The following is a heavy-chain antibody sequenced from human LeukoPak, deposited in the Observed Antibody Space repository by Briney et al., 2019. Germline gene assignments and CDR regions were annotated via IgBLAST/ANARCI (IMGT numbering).Heavy chain of an antibody. CDR2: ISTSDSTI. CDR1: GFIFSSYE. Sequence: GGSLRLSCAASGFIFSSYEMHWVRQAPGKGLEWVSYISTSDSTIYYADSVKGRFTISRDNAKNSLYLQINSPRVEDTAVYYCASLAGGYFFDHWGQGTLVTVSS. V-gene: IGHV3-48*03. CDR3: ASLAGGYFFDH. D-gene: IGHD1-26*01. J-gene: IGHJ4*02.